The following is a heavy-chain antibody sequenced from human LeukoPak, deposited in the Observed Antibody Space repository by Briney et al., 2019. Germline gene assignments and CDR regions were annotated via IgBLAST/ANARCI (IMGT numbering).Heavy chain of an antibody. D-gene: IGHD4/OR15-4a*01. CDR3: ARLVDGANTRVDS. CDR1: RGSLSPDH. Sequence: SETLSLTCTVSRGSLSPDHCAWIRQPPGKGLEWIGYIFYTGRARYNPSLDGRATLTVDMSKNQVSLKLRSVTAADTATYYCARLVDGANTRVDSWGQGTLVTVSS. V-gene: IGHV4-59*08. CDR2: IFYTGRA. J-gene: IGHJ4*02.